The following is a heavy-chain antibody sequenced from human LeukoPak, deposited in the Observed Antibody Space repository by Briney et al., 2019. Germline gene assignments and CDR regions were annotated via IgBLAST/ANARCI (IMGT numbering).Heavy chain of an antibody. Sequence: GGSLRLSCGGSGFTFSSYGMHWVRQAPGKVLEWVAFIRYDGSNKYYVDSVKGRFTISRDNSKNTLYLHVTSLRAEDTAVYYCAKGYGWEASYYYYYMDVWGKGTTVTISS. J-gene: IGHJ6*03. D-gene: IGHD1-26*01. CDR3: AKGYGWEASYYYYYMDV. V-gene: IGHV3-30*02. CDR2: IRYDGSNK. CDR1: GFTFSSYG.